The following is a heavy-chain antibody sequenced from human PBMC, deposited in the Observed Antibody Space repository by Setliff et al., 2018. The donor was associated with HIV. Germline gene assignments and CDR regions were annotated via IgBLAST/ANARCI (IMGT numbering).Heavy chain of an antibody. D-gene: IGHD4-4*01. CDR2: ISAYNGNT. V-gene: IGHV1-18*04. CDR3: ATDKGTTLSSYYYYYMDV. CDR1: GYTFTGYY. Sequence: ASVKVSCKASGYTFTGYYMHWVRQAPGQGLEWMGWISAYNGNTNYAQKLQGRVTMTTDTSTSTAYMELRSLRSDDTAVYYCATDKGTTLSSYYYYYMDVWGKGTTVTVSS. J-gene: IGHJ6*03.